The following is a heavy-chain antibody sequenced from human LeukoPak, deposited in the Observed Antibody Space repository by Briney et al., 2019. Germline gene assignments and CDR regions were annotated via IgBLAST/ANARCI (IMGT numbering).Heavy chain of an antibody. CDR2: IRSDGSIT. CDR3: ARDGRSGNFDK. V-gene: IGHV3-74*01. D-gene: IGHD1-26*01. J-gene: IGHJ4*02. CDR1: GFTFSGYW. Sequence: GGSLRLSCAASGFTFSGYWMHWVRQAPGKGLAWVSVIRSDGSITTYADSVKGRFTISRDTAKNTLYLQMNSRRAEDTAVYYCARDGRSGNFDKWGQGTLVSVSS.